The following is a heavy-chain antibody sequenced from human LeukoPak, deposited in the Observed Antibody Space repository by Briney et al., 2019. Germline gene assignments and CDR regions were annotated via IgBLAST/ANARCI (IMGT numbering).Heavy chain of an antibody. CDR1: GDSVSSKNVT. D-gene: IGHD1-26*01. V-gene: IGHV6-1*01. Sequence: QTLSLTCAVSGDSVSSKNVTWSCPRQAPSRDFECPGRTNYRYKLYNDSAVSVTARTTINADTSKKQFSMQLNSVAPEDTAVYYCAREGVGVTMAHWGQGTLVTVSS. CDR3: AREGVGVTMAH. J-gene: IGHJ4*02. CDR2: TNYRYKLYN.